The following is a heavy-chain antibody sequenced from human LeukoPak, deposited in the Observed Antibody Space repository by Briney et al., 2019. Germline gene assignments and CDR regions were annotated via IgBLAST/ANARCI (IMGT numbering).Heavy chain of an antibody. Sequence: PGGSLRLSCAASRFTFSYYWMHWVRQAPGKGQVWVSRIKTDGRSTNYADSVKGRFTISRDNAKNTLYLQMNSLRAEDTAVYYCARGRIGGWTDYWGQGTLVTVSS. CDR2: IKTDGRST. V-gene: IGHV3-74*01. CDR1: RFTFSYYW. J-gene: IGHJ4*02. CDR3: ARGRIGGWTDY. D-gene: IGHD6-19*01.